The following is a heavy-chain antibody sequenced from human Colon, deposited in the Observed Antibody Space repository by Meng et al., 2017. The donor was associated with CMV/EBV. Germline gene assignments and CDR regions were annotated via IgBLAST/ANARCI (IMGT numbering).Heavy chain of an antibody. CDR2: ISPTGSDT. CDR3: VKGHTMINP. CDR1: VFIFSDYY. V-gene: IGHV3-11*05. J-gene: IGHJ5*02. Sequence: VQMVESGGGLGRPGGSLRLSCAASVFIFSDYYMTWIREAPGKGLVWVSYISPTGSDTNYADSVRGRFTISRDNAKNSLFLQMSSLTAEDTAVYYCVKGHTMINPWGQGTLVTVSS. D-gene: IGHD3-16*01.